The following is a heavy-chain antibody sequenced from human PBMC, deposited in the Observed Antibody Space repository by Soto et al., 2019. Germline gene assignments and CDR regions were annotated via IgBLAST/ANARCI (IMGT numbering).Heavy chain of an antibody. CDR2: ISANDGGT. CDR3: AGGGGRHLRPLET. Sequence: QALLEQSGPEVKKPGDSVRISCWLYDSVFVTSVITWLRQAPGQGLEWMGWISANDGGTLSAMKFTDRLVMSTDPMRNMAYLKLWDVTSAASAVYFWAGGGGRHLRPLETWGHGTPVTVSS. D-gene: IGHD3-16*01. CDR1: DSVFVTSV. V-gene: IGHV1-18*01. J-gene: IGHJ4*01.